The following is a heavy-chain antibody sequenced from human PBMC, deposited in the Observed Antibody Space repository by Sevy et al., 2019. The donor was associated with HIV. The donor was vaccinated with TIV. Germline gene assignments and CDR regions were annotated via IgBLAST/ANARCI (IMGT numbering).Heavy chain of an antibody. D-gene: IGHD3-10*01. CDR1: GGSISNGNSY. Sequence: SETLSLTCTVSGGSISNGNSYWGWIRQPPGKELEWIGRIYYSGSTSYNPSLKNRVTMSIDTSMNQFSLKLTSVTAADTAVYYCARGDYYGSASYYNVPFDSWGQGTLVTVSS. V-gene: IGHV4-39*01. CDR2: IYYSGST. CDR3: ARGDYYGSASYYNVPFDS. J-gene: IGHJ4*02.